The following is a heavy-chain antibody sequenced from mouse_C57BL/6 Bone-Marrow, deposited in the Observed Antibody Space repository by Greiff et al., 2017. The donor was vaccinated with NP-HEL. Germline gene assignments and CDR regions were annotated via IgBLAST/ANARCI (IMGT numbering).Heavy chain of an antibody. V-gene: IGHV5-4*01. CDR3: AREAVVATDYAMDY. Sequence: EVQGVESGGGLVKPGGSLKLSCAASGFTFSSYAMSWVRQTPEKRLEWVATISDGGSYTYYPDKVKRRFTISRDKAKNNLYLQMSHLKSEDTAMYYCAREAVVATDYAMDYWGQGTSVTVSS. CDR1: GFTFSSYA. D-gene: IGHD1-1*01. CDR2: ISDGGSYT. J-gene: IGHJ4*01.